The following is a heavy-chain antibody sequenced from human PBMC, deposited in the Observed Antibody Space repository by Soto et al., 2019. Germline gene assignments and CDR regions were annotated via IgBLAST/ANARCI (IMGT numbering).Heavy chain of an antibody. CDR1: GGTFSSYA. V-gene: IGHV1-69*01. D-gene: IGHD6-13*01. J-gene: IGHJ6*02. CDR2: IIPIFGTA. Sequence: QVQLVQSGAEVKKPGSSVKVSCKASGGTFSSYAISWVRQAPGQGLEWMGGIIPIFGTANYAQKFQGRVTITADESTSTAYMELSRLRYEDTAVYYCARLDGDSSSWFYYYYYGMDVWGQGTTVTVSS. CDR3: ARLDGDSSSWFYYYYYGMDV.